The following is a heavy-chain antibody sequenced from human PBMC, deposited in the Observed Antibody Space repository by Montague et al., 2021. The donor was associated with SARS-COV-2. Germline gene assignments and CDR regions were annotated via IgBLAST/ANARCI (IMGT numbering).Heavy chain of an antibody. CDR2: AYYVPSTNXANT. CDR3: ARTWRFGQSYGLDI. CDR1: GDSISSYY. J-gene: IGHJ3*02. D-gene: IGHD3-16*01. V-gene: IGHV4-59*01. Sequence: SETLSLTCSVSGDSISSYYYNWIRQTPGKGLEWIGYAYYVPSTNXANTNSNPSLKRRVTISLDTSENQFSLKLSSVTAADTAVYYCARTWRFGQSYGLDIWGQGTMVTVSP.